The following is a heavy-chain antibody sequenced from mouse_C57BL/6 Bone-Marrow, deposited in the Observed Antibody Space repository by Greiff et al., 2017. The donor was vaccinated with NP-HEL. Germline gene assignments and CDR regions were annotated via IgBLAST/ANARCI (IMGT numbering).Heavy chain of an antibody. D-gene: IGHD1-1*01. Sequence: QVQLQQSGAELMKPGASVKLSCKATGYTFTGYWIEWVKQRPGHGLEWIGEILPGSGSTNYNEKFKGKATFTADTSSNTAYMQLSSLTTEDSAIYYCARRGITTVVDYYAMDYWGQGTSVTVSS. V-gene: IGHV1-9*01. CDR3: ARRGITTVVDYYAMDY. CDR1: GYTFTGYW. CDR2: ILPGSGST. J-gene: IGHJ4*01.